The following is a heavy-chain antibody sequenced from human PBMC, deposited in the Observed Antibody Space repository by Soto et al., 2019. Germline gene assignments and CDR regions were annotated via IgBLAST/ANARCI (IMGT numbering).Heavy chain of an antibody. Sequence: QVHLVQSGAEVKKPGASVKVSCKGSGYDFTTYGITWVRQAPGQGLEWMAWISAHNGNTDYAQKLQGRVTVTRDTSPSTAYMELRSRRSDDTAVDYCARGRYGDYWGQGALVTVSS. CDR2: ISAHNGNT. V-gene: IGHV1-18*01. J-gene: IGHJ4*02. CDR3: ARGRYGDY. D-gene: IGHD1-26*01. CDR1: GYDFTTYG.